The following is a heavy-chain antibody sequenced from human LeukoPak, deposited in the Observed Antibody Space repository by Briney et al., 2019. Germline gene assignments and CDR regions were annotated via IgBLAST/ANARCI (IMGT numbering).Heavy chain of an antibody. CDR2: ISAYNGNT. Sequence: GASVTVSFKASGYTFTSYGISWVRQAPGQGLEWMGWISAYNGNTNYAQKLQGRVTMTTDTSTSTAYMELRSLRSDDTAVYYCARAAHTIFGVVSPYYYYYMDVWGKGTTVTVS. CDR3: ARAAHTIFGVVSPYYYYYMDV. J-gene: IGHJ6*03. D-gene: IGHD3-3*01. V-gene: IGHV1-18*01. CDR1: GYTFTSYG.